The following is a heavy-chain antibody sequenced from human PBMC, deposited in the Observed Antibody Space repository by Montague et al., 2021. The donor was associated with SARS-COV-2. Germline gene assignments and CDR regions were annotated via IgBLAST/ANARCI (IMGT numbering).Heavy chain of an antibody. CDR2: IYYSGST. V-gene: IGHV4-59*01. CDR1: GGSISTYY. Sequence: SETLSLTCSVSGGSISTYYWSWTRQPPGKGLEWIGYIYYSGSTNYNPSLQSRVTISIDTSKNQFSLELISVTAADMAVYYCASPGGYCTGGSCYYVYWGQGTLVTVSS. J-gene: IGHJ4*02. D-gene: IGHD2-15*01. CDR3: ASPGGYCTGGSCYYVY.